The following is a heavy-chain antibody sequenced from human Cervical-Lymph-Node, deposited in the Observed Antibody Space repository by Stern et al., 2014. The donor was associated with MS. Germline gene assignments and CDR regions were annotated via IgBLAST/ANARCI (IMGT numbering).Heavy chain of an antibody. J-gene: IGHJ4*02. V-gene: IGHV4-30-4*01. CDR3: SRGRIAVHGPIAD. Sequence: QLQLQESGPGLVKPSQTLSLTCTVSGASIGSDDFYWGWIRKSPGKGLEWIGYIYNSVDTYYNPSLRSRVVVSVDASKNQFSLQLRSVTAADTAVYYCSRGRIAVHGPIADWGQGTLVTVSS. D-gene: IGHD6-19*01. CDR2: IYNSVDT. CDR1: GASIGSDDFY.